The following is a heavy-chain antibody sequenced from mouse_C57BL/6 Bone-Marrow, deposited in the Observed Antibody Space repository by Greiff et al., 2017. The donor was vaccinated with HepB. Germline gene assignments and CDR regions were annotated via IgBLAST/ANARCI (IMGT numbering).Heavy chain of an antibody. D-gene: IGHD2-9*01. Sequence: VQRVESGAELARPGASVKLSCKASGYTFTSYGISWVKQRTGQGLEWIGEIYPRSGNTYYNEKFKGKATLTADKSSSTAYMELRSLTSEDSAVYFCAPAPTRVTTGGYYYARDYWGQGTSVTVSS. V-gene: IGHV1-81*01. J-gene: IGHJ4*01. CDR3: APAPTRVTTGGYYYARDY. CDR2: IYPRSGNT. CDR1: GYTFTSYG.